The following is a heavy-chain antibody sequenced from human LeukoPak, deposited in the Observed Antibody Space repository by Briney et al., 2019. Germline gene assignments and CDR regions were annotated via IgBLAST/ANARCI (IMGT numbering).Heavy chain of an antibody. CDR2: IYHSGST. J-gene: IGHJ6*02. D-gene: IGHD6-13*01. CDR3: VRHAATRHNYGMDV. CDR1: GGSISYYY. V-gene: IGHV4-59*08. Sequence: SETLSLTCTVSGGSISYYYWSWIRQPPGKGLEWIGHIYHSGSTNYNPSFKSRVTISVDTSKNHFSLYLSSVTAADTAVYYCVRHAATRHNYGMDVWGQGTTVTVS.